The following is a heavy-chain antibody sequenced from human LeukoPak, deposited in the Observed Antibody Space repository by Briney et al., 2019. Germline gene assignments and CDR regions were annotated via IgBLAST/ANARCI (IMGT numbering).Heavy chain of an antibody. CDR1: GYTFTSYG. CDR2: ISAYNGNT. Sequence: ASVKVSCKASGYTFTSYGISWVRQAPGQGLEWMGWISAYNGNTNYAQKFQGRVTMTRDTSTSTVYMELSSLRSEDTAVYYCASPGPHTAMDSFDYWGQGTLVTVSS. V-gene: IGHV1-18*01. D-gene: IGHD5-18*01. J-gene: IGHJ4*02. CDR3: ASPGPHTAMDSFDY.